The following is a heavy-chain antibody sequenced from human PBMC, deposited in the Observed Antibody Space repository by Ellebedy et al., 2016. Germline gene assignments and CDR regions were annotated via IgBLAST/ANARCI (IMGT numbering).Heavy chain of an antibody. V-gene: IGHV3-7*03. CDR2: IKEDGGEK. J-gene: IGHJ4*02. Sequence: GGSLRLSCAASGFSFRSFWMSWVRQPPGKGLEWVANIKEDGGEKHYVDSVEGRFTISRDNAKNSLYLQMNSLRDEDTAVYHCARGGNHFFGHWGQGNLVTVSS. CDR1: GFSFRSFW. D-gene: IGHD4-23*01. CDR3: ARGGNHFFGH.